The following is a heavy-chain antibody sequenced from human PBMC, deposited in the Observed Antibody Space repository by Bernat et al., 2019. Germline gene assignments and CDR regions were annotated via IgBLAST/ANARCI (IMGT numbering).Heavy chain of an antibody. J-gene: IGHJ5*02. Sequence: EVQLVESGGGLVQPGGSLRLSCAASGFTFSSYWMSWVRQAPGKGLEWVANIKQDGSAKYYVDSVKGRFTISRDNAKNSLYLQMNSLRAEDTAVYYCARDPIEYSSSSLVGSWGQGTLVTVSS. CDR3: ARDPIEYSSSSLVGS. V-gene: IGHV3-7*03. CDR2: IKQDGSAK. D-gene: IGHD6-6*01. CDR1: GFTFSSYW.